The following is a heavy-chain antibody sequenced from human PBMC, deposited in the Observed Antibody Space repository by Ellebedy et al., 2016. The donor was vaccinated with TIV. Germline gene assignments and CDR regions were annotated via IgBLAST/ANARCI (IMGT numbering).Heavy chain of an antibody. J-gene: IGHJ1*01. CDR1: GFPFSNFW. CDR3: ARDHGY. Sequence: GGSLKISCAAWGFPFSNFWMSWVRQAPGKGLEWVAHIKTDGSETYYVDSVKGRFTISRDNAKNSLYLQMNSLRDEDTAVYYCARDHGYWGQGTLVTVSS. CDR2: IKTDGSET. D-gene: IGHD6-25*01. V-gene: IGHV3-7*01.